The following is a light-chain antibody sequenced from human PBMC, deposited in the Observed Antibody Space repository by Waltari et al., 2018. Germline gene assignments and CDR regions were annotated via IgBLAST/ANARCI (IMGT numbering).Light chain of an antibody. CDR1: LSPLHSDGKTY. Sequence: EIVMTQTPPSLVLTPGQPAPIPCKFRLSPLHSDGKTYLYWYLQKPGQSPQLLIYEVSSRFSGVPDRFSGSGSGTDFTLKISRVEAEDVGVYYCMQGIHLPFTFGPGTKVDIK. CDR2: EVS. J-gene: IGKJ3*01. CDR3: MQGIHLPFT. V-gene: IGKV2-29*02.